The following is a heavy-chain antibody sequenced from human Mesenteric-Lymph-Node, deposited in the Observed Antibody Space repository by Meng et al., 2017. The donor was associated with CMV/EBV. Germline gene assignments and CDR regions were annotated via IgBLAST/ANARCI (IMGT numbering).Heavy chain of an antibody. V-gene: IGHV6-1*01. D-gene: IGHD2-2*01. CDR3: ARSSFLVPAAPFDY. CDR2: TYHRSKWFS. J-gene: IGHJ4*02. CDR1: NVSSNNAA. Sequence: NVSSNNAAWNWIRQSPSRGLEWLGRTYHRSKWFSDYAVSVKSRITINPDTAKNQFSLHLNSVTPEDTAVYSCARSSFLVPAAPFDYWGQGTLVTVSS.